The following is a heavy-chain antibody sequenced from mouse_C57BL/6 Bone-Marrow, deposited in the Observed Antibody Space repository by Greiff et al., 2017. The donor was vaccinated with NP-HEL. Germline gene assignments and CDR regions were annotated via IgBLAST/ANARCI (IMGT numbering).Heavy chain of an antibody. CDR3: ARSYDYDGYYFDY. V-gene: IGHV5-12*01. CDR1: GFTFSDYY. J-gene: IGHJ2*01. CDR2: ISNGGGSP. Sequence: EVNVVESGGGLVQPGGSLKLSCAASGFTFSDYYMYWVRQTPEKRLEWVAYISNGGGSPYYPDTVKGRFTISRDNAKNTLYLQMSRLKSEDTAMYYCARSYDYDGYYFDYWGQGTTLTVSS. D-gene: IGHD2-4*01.